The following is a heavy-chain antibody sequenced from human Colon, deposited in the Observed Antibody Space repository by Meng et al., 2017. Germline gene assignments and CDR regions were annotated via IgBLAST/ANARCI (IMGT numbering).Heavy chain of an antibody. CDR1: GGSITSRDW. CDR3: AREVVVAGTRNWLDP. J-gene: IGHJ5*02. V-gene: IGHV4-4*02. Sequence: ESGPGRGKPSGPLSLTCTVSGGSITSRDWWSWVRQTPGKGLEWIGETYQNGRPNYNPSLKSRVTISVDKSKNQFSLNMTSVTAADTAVYYCAREVVVAGTRNWLDPWGQGILVTSPQ. D-gene: IGHD6-19*01. CDR2: TYQNGRP.